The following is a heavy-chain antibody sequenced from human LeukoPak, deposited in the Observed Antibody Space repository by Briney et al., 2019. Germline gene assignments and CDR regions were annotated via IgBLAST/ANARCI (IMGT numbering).Heavy chain of an antibody. D-gene: IGHD5-24*01. V-gene: IGHV6-1*01. J-gene: IGHJ4*02. CDR2: TYDKSNWYN. CDR1: GDSVSTNSGG. Sequence: SQTLSLTCAISGDSVSTNSGGWNWIRQSPSRGLEWLGRTYDKSNWYNDYAVSVKSRITINPDTSKNQFSLQLNSVTPEDTAVYHCARGWLQSGFDYWGQGTLVTVSS. CDR3: ARGWLQSGFDY.